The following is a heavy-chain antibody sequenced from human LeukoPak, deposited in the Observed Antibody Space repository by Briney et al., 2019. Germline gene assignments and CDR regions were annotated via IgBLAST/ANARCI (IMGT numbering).Heavy chain of an antibody. Sequence: SETLSLTCTVSGGSISSGSYYLSWIRQPAGKGLEWIGRIYTSGSTKYNPSLKSRVTISVDTSKNQFSLKLSSVTAADTAVYYCATPSWDVVGFGAFDIWGQGTMVTVSS. CDR2: IYTSGST. CDR3: ATPSWDVVGFGAFDI. V-gene: IGHV4-61*02. D-gene: IGHD2-15*01. J-gene: IGHJ3*02. CDR1: GGSISSGSYY.